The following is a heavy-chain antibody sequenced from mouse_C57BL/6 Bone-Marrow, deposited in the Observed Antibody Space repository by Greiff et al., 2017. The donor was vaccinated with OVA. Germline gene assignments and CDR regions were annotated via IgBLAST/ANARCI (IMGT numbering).Heavy chain of an antibody. J-gene: IGHJ4*01. CDR3: ARRIDYDEYYYAMDY. CDR2: IYPGDGDT. Sequence: LVESGPELVKPGASVKISCKASGYAFSSSWMNWVKQRPGKGLEWIGRIYPGDGDTNYNGKFKGKATLTADKSSSTAYMQLSSLTSEDSAVYFCARRIDYDEYYYAMDYWGQGTSVTVSS. V-gene: IGHV1-82*01. CDR1: GYAFSSSW. D-gene: IGHD2-4*01.